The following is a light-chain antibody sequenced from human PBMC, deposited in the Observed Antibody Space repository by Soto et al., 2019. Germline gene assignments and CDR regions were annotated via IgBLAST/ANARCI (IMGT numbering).Light chain of an antibody. J-gene: IGLJ1*01. CDR2: SNN. CDR1: SSNIGSNT. CDR3: AAWDDSLNEV. V-gene: IGLV1-44*01. Sequence: QSVLTQPPSASGTPGQRVTISCSGSSSNIGSNTVNWYQQLPGTAPKLLIYSNNQRPSGAPDRFSGSKSGTSASLAISGLQSEDEADYYCAAWDDSLNEVFGTGTKVTVL.